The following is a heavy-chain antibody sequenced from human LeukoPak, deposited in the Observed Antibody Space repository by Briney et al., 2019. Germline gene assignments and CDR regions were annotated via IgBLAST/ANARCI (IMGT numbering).Heavy chain of an antibody. CDR2: IKQDGSEK. D-gene: IGHD3-16*01. Sequence: QPGGSLRLSCAASGFTFSSYWMNWVRQAPGKGLEWVANIKQDGSEKYYVDSVKGRFTISRDNAKNSLYLQMNSLRAEDMALYYCAKGGGGRLIYYYYMDVWGKGTTVTVSS. V-gene: IGHV3-7*03. CDR3: AKGGGGRLIYYYYMDV. CDR1: GFTFSSYW. J-gene: IGHJ6*03.